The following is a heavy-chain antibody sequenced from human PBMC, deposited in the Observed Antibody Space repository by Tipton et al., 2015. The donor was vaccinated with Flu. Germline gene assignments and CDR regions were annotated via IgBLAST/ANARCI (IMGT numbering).Heavy chain of an antibody. J-gene: IGHJ6*02. V-gene: IGHV3-33*01. CDR3: ARVEAIAEAAYHHYGMDV. Sequence: SLRLSCAASGFTFSSYGMHWVRQAPGKGLEWVAIIWYDGSKKYFAESVRGRFSISRDSLQNTMSLQMNSLRAEDTGIYYCARVEAIAEAAYHHYGMDVWGQGTTVTVSS. CDR2: IWYDGSKK. CDR1: GFTFSSYG. D-gene: IGHD6-19*01.